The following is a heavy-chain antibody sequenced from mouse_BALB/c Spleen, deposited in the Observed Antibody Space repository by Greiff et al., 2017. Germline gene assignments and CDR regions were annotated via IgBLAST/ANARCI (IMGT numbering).Heavy chain of an antibody. V-gene: IGHV2-6-7*01. CDR3: ARDCYCGSSYAMDY. CDR1: GFSLTGYG. D-gene: IGHD1-1*01. CDR2: IWGDGST. J-gene: IGHJ4*01. Sequence: QVQLKESGPGLVAPSQSLSITCTVSGFSLTGYGVNWVRQPPGKGLEWLGMIWGDGSTDYNSALKSRLSISKDNSKSQVFFKMNSLQTDDTARYSCARDCYCGSSYAMDYWGQGTSVTVSS.